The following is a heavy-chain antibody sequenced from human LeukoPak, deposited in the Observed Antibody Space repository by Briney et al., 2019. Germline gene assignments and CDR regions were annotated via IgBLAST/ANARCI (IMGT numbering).Heavy chain of an antibody. J-gene: IGHJ3*02. CDR3: ARSKSLYDFWSGYYRDDAFDI. V-gene: IGHV3-23*01. Sequence: PGGSLRLSCAASGFTFSSYAMSWVRQAPGKGLEWVSAISGSGGSTYYADSVKGRFTISRDNSKNTLYLQMNSLRAEDTAVYYCARSKSLYDFWSGYYRDDAFDIWGQGTMVTVSS. CDR2: ISGSGGST. CDR1: GFTFSSYA. D-gene: IGHD3-3*01.